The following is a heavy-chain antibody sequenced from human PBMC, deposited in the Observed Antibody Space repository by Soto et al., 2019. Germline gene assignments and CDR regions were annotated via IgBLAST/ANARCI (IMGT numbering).Heavy chain of an antibody. CDR2: ITNSGSTK. J-gene: IGHJ4*02. CDR3: ARTLAARFDY. Sequence: PGGSLRLSCAASGFPFSDYYMSWIRQAPGKGLEWVSHITNSGSTKYYADSVKGRSTISRDNAKNSLFLQMNSLRAEDTAVYYCARTLAARFDYWGQGTPVTVSS. V-gene: IGHV3-11*01. CDR1: GFPFSDYY. D-gene: IGHD6-6*01.